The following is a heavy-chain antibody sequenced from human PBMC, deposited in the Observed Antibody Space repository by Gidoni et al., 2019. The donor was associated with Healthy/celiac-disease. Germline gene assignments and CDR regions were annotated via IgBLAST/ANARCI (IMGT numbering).Heavy chain of an antibody. CDR3: ARHPNGWELPYNWFDP. J-gene: IGHJ5*02. V-gene: IGHV4-39*01. CDR2: IYYSGST. CDR1: GGSISSSSYY. D-gene: IGHD1-26*01. Sequence: QLQLQESGPGLVKPSETLSLTCTVSGGSISSSSYYWGWIRQPPGKGLEWIGSIYYSGSTYYNPSLKSRVTISVDTSKNQFSLKLSSVTAADTAVYYCARHPNGWELPYNWFDPWGQGTLVTVSS.